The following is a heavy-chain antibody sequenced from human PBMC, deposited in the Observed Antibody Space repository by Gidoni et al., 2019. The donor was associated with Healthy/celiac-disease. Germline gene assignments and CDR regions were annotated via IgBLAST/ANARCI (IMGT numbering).Heavy chain of an antibody. V-gene: IGHV3-43*01. D-gene: IGHD3-3*01. Sequence: EVQLVESGGVVVQPGGSLRLSCAASHFTFDDYTMHWVRQAPGKGLEWVSLISWDGGSTYYADSVKGRFTISRDNSKNSLYLQMNSLRTEDTALYYCAKDMSPNDFWSGFFDYWGQGTLVTVSS. CDR1: HFTFDDYT. CDR3: AKDMSPNDFWSGFFDY. CDR2: ISWDGGST. J-gene: IGHJ4*02.